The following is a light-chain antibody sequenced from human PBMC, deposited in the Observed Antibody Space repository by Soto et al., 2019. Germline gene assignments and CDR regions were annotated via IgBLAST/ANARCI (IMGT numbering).Light chain of an antibody. CDR2: DNN. CDR3: HSYDVSLSGPV. V-gene: IGLV1-40*01. Sequence: QSVLTQPPSLSGAPGQRVTISCTGSSSNIGAGYDVHWYQQLPGTAPRVLIYDNNSRPSGVPARFSGPKSGTSASLAITGLQAEDEADYYCHSYDVSLSGPVFGGGTKVTVL. CDR1: SSNIGAGYD. J-gene: IGLJ2*01.